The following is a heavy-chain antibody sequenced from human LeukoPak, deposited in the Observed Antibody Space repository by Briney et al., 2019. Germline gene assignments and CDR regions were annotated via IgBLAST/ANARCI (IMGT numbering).Heavy chain of an antibody. V-gene: IGHV3-7*01. CDR2: MNQDGSVK. D-gene: IGHD3-3*01. J-gene: IGHJ6*03. CDR3: ARDAVRFLEWLTTYYMDV. CDR1: GFTFSSYW. Sequence: GGSLRLSCAASGFTFSSYWMSWVRQAPGKGLEWVANMNQDGSVKYYVDSVKGRFTISRDNAKNSVYLQMNSLRVEDTAVYYCARDAVRFLEWLTTYYMDVWGKGTTVIVSS.